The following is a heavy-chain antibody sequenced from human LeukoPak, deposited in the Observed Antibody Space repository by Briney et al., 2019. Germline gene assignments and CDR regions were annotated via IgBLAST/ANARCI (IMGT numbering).Heavy chain of an antibody. J-gene: IGHJ6*02. D-gene: IGHD6-6*01. Sequence: PGGSLRLSCAASEFTFSSYSMNWVRQAPGKGLEWVSYISSSSSTIYYADSVKGRFTISRDNAKNSLYLQMNSLRDEDTAVYYCARGEPIAARRYYYGMDVWGQGTTVTVSS. CDR2: ISSSSSTI. V-gene: IGHV3-48*02. CDR3: ARGEPIAARRYYYGMDV. CDR1: EFTFSSYS.